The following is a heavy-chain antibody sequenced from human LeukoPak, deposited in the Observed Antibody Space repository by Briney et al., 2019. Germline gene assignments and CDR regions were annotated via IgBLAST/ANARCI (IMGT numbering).Heavy chain of an antibody. CDR2: INPNSGGT. Sequence: ASVKVSCKASGYTFTGYYMHWVRQAPGQGLEWMGWINPNSGGTNYAQKLQGRVTMTTDTSTSTAYMELRSLRSDDTAVYYCAIAVAGRGAFDIWGQGTMVTVSS. CDR3: AIAVAGRGAFDI. J-gene: IGHJ3*02. V-gene: IGHV1-2*02. CDR1: GYTFTGYY. D-gene: IGHD6-19*01.